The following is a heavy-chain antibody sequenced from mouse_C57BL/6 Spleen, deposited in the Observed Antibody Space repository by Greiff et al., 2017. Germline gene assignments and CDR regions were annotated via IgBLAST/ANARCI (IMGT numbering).Heavy chain of an antibody. V-gene: IGHV1-7*01. J-gene: IGHJ1*03. CDR3: ARPYGSRNWYFDV. Sequence: VKLVESGPELVKPGASVKLSCKASGYTFTSYWMHWVKQRPGQGLEWIGYINPSSGYTKYNQKFKDKATLTADKSSSTAYMQLSSLTYEDSAVYYCARPYGSRNWYFDVWGTGTTVTVSS. D-gene: IGHD1-1*01. CDR1: GYTFTSYW. CDR2: INPSSGYT.